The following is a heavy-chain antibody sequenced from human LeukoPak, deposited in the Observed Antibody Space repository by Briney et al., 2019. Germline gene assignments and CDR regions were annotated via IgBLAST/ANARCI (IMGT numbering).Heavy chain of an antibody. Sequence: PGGSLRVSCAASGFTFSGHWMHWVRQAPGKGLVWVSRVNTDGGITTYADSVKGRFTISRDNAKSTVYLQMNSLRVEDTAVYYCARGPVVPSATFDCWGQGTLVTVSS. V-gene: IGHV3-74*03. D-gene: IGHD2-2*01. CDR3: ARGPVVPSATFDC. CDR2: VNTDGGIT. J-gene: IGHJ4*02. CDR1: GFTFSGHW.